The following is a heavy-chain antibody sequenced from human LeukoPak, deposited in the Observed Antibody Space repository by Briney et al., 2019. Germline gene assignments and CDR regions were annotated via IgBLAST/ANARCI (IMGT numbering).Heavy chain of an antibody. J-gene: IGHJ2*01. D-gene: IGHD3-22*01. CDR2: VNYSGST. Sequence: SETLSLTCVVYGGSFSGYYWSWIRQSPGKGLEWIGDVNYSGSTRYNPSLESRVTISVDTSKSQFSLKLSSVTAADTAVYYCARGSDHYDSSGYRYFDLWGRGTLATVSS. V-gene: IGHV4-34*01. CDR3: ARGSDHYDSSGYRYFDL. CDR1: GGSFSGYY.